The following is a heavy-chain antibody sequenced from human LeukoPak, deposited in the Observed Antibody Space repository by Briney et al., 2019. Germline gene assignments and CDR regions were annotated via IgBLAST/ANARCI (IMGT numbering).Heavy chain of an antibody. CDR2: INPRGGST. V-gene: IGHV1-46*01. CDR3: ARKFGSNGYYFDY. Sequence: ASVKVSCKASGYTFIDYYMQWVRQAPGQGLKWMGTINPRGGSTRHAQKFQGRVTMTRDTSTSTLYMELSSLTSEDTAVYYCARKFGSNGYYFDYWGQGTLVTVSS. D-gene: IGHD4-23*01. CDR1: GYTFIDYY. J-gene: IGHJ4*02.